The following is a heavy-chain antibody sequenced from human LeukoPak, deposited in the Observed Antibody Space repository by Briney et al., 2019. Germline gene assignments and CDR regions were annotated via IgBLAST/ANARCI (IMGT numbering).Heavy chain of an antibody. Sequence: PSETLSLTCTVSGGSISSSSYYWGWIRQPPGKGLEWIGSIYYSGSTYYNPSLKSRVTISVDTSKNQFSLKLSSVTAADTAVCYCARQWVGAHHTIFGVVIHPPVLMDVWGQGTTVTVSS. CDR1: GGSISSSSYY. CDR2: IYYSGST. CDR3: ARQWVGAHHTIFGVVIHPPVLMDV. V-gene: IGHV4-39*01. D-gene: IGHD3-3*01. J-gene: IGHJ6*02.